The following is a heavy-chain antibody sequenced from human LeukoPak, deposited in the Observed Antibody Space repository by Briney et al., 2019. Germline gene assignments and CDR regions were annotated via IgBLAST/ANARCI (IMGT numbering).Heavy chain of an antibody. V-gene: IGHV3-21*01. J-gene: IGHJ4*02. D-gene: IGHD6-13*01. Sequence: PGGSLRLSCAASGFTFSSYSMNSVRQAPGKGLEWVSSISSSSSYIYYADSVKGRFTISRDNAKNSLYLQMNSLRAEDTAVYYCARGQIAAAGYYFDYWGQGTLVTVSS. CDR1: GFTFSSYS. CDR2: ISSSSSYI. CDR3: ARGQIAAAGYYFDY.